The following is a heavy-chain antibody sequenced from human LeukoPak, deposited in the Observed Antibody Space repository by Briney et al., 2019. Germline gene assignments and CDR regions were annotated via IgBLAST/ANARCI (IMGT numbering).Heavy chain of an antibody. CDR2: MSYDGNNK. V-gene: IGHV3-30-3*01. Sequence: GGSLRLSCAASGFTFSTYAMHWVRQAPGKGLEWVADMSYDGNNKYYADSVKGRFTISRDNSKNTLYLQMNSLRAEDTAVYYCARDAPFVRAGFDRWGQGTLVTVSS. CDR1: GFTFSTYA. CDR3: ARDAPFVRAGFDR. J-gene: IGHJ4*02.